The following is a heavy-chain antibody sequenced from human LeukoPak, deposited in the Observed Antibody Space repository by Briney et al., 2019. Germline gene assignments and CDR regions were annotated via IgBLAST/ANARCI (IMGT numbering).Heavy chain of an antibody. CDR3: ARGAGYDFWSGPYYYYYYMDV. CDR2: ISSSGSTI. D-gene: IGHD3-3*01. J-gene: IGHJ6*03. V-gene: IGHV3-11*04. CDR1: GFTFSDYY. Sequence: GGSLRLSCAASGFTFSDYYMSWFRQAPGKGLEWVSYISSSGSTIYYADSVKGRFTISRDNAKNSLYLQMNSLRAEDTAVYYCARGAGYDFWSGPYYYYYYMDVWGKGTTVTVSS.